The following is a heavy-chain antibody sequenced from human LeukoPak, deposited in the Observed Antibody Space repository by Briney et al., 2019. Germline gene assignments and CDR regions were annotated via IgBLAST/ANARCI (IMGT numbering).Heavy chain of an antibody. J-gene: IGHJ6*02. CDR3: ASKGYGARPYYYGMDV. Sequence: PGGSLRLSCVASGFTFSESWMTWVRQAPGKGLEWVANIKQDGSEKYYVDSVKGRFTISRDNAKNSLYLQMNSLRAEDTAVYYCASKGYGARPYYYGMDVWGQGTTVTVSS. V-gene: IGHV3-7*01. CDR2: IKQDGSEK. D-gene: IGHD5-18*01. CDR1: GFTFSESW.